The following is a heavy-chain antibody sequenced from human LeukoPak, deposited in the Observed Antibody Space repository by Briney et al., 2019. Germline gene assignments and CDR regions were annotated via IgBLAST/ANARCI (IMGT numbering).Heavy chain of an antibody. CDR1: GFTFSIYS. D-gene: IGHD2-15*01. Sequence: PGGSLRLSCAASGFTFSIYSMNWVRQAPGKGLEWVSSISTSSSYIYYADSVRGRFTSPRDNAKNSLYLQMNSLRAEDTAVYYCARGDCSGGSCYWGEWGDYWGQGTLVTVSS. CDR2: ISTSSSYI. CDR3: ARGDCSGGSCYWGEWGDY. V-gene: IGHV3-21*01. J-gene: IGHJ4*02.